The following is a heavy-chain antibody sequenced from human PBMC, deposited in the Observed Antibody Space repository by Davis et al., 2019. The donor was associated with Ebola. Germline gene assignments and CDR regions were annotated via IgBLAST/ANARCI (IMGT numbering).Heavy chain of an antibody. V-gene: IGHV3-7*03. D-gene: IGHD5-24*01. CDR1: GGSFSGYY. CDR2: IKQDGSEK. CDR3: ARARWLQSIYFDY. J-gene: IGHJ4*02. Sequence: PSETLSLTCAVYGGSFSGYYWSWIRQAPGKELEWVANIKQDGSEKYYVDSVKGRFTISRDNAKNSLYLQMNSLRAEDTAVYYCARARWLQSIYFDYWGQGTLVTVSS.